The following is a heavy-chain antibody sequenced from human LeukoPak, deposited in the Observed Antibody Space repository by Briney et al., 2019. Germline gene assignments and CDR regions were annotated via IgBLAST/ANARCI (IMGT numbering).Heavy chain of an antibody. CDR2: IKEDGSES. D-gene: IGHD3-10*01. V-gene: IGHV3-7*03. CDR3: AKDRGFYGSGSCFDS. J-gene: IGHJ4*02. Sequence: EGSLRLSCAASGFNFGEFWMAWVRQTPGMGLEWVADIKEDGSESFYVDSVKGRFTISRDNSRNTLHLQMNSLRVEDTAIYYCAKDRGFYGSGSCFDSWGQGTLVTVSS. CDR1: GFNFGEFW.